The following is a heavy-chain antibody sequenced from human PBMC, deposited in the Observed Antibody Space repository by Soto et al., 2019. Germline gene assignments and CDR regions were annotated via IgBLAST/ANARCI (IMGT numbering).Heavy chain of an antibody. Sequence: GGSLRLSCAASGFTFSDNYMTWTRRAPGRGLECVSYISSSGSTIYYADSVKGRFTISRDNAKNSLYLQMSSLRADDTAVYYCARDRLATNYYFDYWGQGTLVTVSS. V-gene: IGHV3-11*01. CDR2: ISSSGSTI. CDR1: GFTFSDNY. CDR3: ARDRLATNYYFDY. J-gene: IGHJ4*02. D-gene: IGHD3-16*01.